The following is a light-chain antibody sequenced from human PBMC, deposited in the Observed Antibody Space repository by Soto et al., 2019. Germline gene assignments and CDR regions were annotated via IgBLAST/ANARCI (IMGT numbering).Light chain of an antibody. CDR3: NSYTTSNTRQIV. CDR2: DVS. Sequence: QSALTQPASVSGSPGQSITISCTGTISAVGGYNYVSWYQQHPGKAPKFMIYDVSNRPSGVSNRFSGSKSGNTASLTISGLQAEDDADYYCNSYTTSNTRQIVFGTGTKLTVL. CDR1: ISAVGGYNY. J-gene: IGLJ1*01. V-gene: IGLV2-14*01.